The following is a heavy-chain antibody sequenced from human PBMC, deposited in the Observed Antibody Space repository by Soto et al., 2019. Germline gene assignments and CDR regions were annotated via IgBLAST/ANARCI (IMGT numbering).Heavy chain of an antibody. Sequence: GGSRSLSRPASGFHFSSYWMHWVRQAPGKGLVWVSRINVDGSITHYADSVNGRFTISRDNAKNTLYLQMNSLRADEDTAVYYCTRSIDLWGQGTQVTVSS. J-gene: IGHJ4*02. CDR3: TRSIDL. V-gene: IGHV3-74*01. CDR2: INVDGSIT. CDR1: GFHFSSYW.